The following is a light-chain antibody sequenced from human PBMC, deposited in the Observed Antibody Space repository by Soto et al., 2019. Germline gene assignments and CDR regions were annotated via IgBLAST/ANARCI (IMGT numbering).Light chain of an antibody. J-gene: IGKJ1*01. CDR2: GAS. Sequence: NVLTQSPGTLSLSPGEGATLSCRASQSISSNYLAWYHQKPGQAPRLLIYGASSRATDIPDRFSGSGSGTDFTLTISRLEPEDFAVYYCQQYGSSPRTFGQGTKVDIK. V-gene: IGKV3-20*01. CDR3: QQYGSSPRT. CDR1: QSISSNY.